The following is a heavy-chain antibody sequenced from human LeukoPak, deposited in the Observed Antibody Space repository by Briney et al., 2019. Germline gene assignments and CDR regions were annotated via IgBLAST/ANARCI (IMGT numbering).Heavy chain of an antibody. D-gene: IGHD1-26*01. CDR3: ARHVVVGAIVDY. V-gene: IGHV4-39*01. CDR2: IYYSGST. CDR1: GGSISSSSYY. Sequence: PSETLSLTCTVSGGSISSSSYYWGWIRRPPGKGLEWIGSIYYSGSTYYNPSLKSRVTISVDTSKNQFSLKLSSVTAADTAVYYCARHVVVGAIVDYWGQGTLVTVSS. J-gene: IGHJ4*02.